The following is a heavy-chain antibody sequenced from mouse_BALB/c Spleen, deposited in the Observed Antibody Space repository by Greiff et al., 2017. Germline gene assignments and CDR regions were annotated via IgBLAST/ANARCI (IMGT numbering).Heavy chain of an antibody. J-gene: IGHJ1*01. D-gene: IGHD1-1*01. CDR2: ISSGSSTI. Sequence: EVKLQESGGGLVQPGGSRKLSCAASGFTFSSFGMHWVRQAPEKGLEWVAYISSGSSTIYYADTVKGRFTISRDNPKNTLFLQMTSLRSEDTAMYYCARSGGSSSYWYFDVWGAGTTVTVSS. CDR1: GFTFSSFG. CDR3: ARSGGSSSYWYFDV. V-gene: IGHV5-17*02.